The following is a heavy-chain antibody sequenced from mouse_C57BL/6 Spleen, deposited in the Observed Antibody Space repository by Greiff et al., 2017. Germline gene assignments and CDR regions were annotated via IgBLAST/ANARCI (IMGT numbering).Heavy chain of an antibody. Sequence: QVQLQQSGAELVRPGASVTLSCKASGYTFTDYEMHWVKQTPVHGLEWIGAIDPETGGTAYNQKFKGKAILTADKSSSTAYLELRSLTSEDSAVYYCPTGRRYFDYWGQGTTLTVSS. J-gene: IGHJ2*01. CDR2: IDPETGGT. V-gene: IGHV1-15*01. CDR1: GYTFTDYE. CDR3: PTGRRYFDY. D-gene: IGHD4-1*01.